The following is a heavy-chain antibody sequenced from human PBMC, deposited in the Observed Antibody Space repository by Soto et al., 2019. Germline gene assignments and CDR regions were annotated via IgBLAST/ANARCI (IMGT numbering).Heavy chain of an antibody. CDR1: GFTFSSYG. D-gene: IGHD2-2*01. CDR3: AGTDAVVPAASEGFDP. J-gene: IGHJ5*02. V-gene: IGHV3-33*01. CDR2: IWYDGSNK. Sequence: QVQLVESGGGVVQPGRSLRLSCAASGFTFSSYGMHWVRQAPGKGLEWVAVIWYDGSNKYYADSVKGRFTISRDKSKNTLYLQMNSLRAEDTAVYYCAGTDAVVPAASEGFDPWGQGTLVTVSS.